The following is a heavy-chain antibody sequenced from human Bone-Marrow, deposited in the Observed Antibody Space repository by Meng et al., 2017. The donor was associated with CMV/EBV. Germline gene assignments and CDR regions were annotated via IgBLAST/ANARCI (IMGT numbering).Heavy chain of an antibody. CDR1: GYTFTNYG. CDR3: ARAKVGATGY. J-gene: IGHJ4*02. D-gene: IGHD1-26*01. Sequence: ASVKVSCKASGYTFTNYGISWVRLAPGQGLEWMGWISTYNGNTTYAQRLQDRVTMTTDTSTSTAYMEVKSLRSDDTAVYYCARAKVGATGYWGQGTLVTVSS. CDR2: ISTYNGNT. V-gene: IGHV1-18*01.